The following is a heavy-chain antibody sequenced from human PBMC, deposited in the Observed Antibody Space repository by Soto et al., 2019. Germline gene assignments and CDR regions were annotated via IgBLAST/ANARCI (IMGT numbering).Heavy chain of an antibody. CDR3: SKDAGFTYGQDYCYHMAV. Sequence: GGSLRLSCAASGFTFSSYGMSWVRQAPGKGLEWVSGISGSGSGSYYAESVKGAFIISRDNSKNTLYLQMNSLRAEDTAVYYCSKDAGFTYGQDYCYHMAVWGKGTAVTVSS. CDR2: ISGSGSGS. J-gene: IGHJ6*03. D-gene: IGHD3-10*01. V-gene: IGHV3-23*01. CDR1: GFTFSSYG.